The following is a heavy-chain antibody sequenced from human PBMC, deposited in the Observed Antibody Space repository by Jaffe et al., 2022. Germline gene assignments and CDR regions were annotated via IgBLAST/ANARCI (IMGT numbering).Heavy chain of an antibody. J-gene: IGHJ4*02. Sequence: EVQLVESGGGLVQPGGSLRLSCAASGFTFSSYEMNWVRQAPGKGLEWVSYIDSSGSATYYADSVKGRFTISRDNAKNSLSLQMHSLRADDTAVYYCARDRPGDYDILTGPYNGNFFDYWGQGTLVTVSS. CDR1: GFTFSSYE. D-gene: IGHD3-9*01. V-gene: IGHV3-48*03. CDR3: ARDRPGDYDILTGPYNGNFFDY. CDR2: IDSSGSAT.